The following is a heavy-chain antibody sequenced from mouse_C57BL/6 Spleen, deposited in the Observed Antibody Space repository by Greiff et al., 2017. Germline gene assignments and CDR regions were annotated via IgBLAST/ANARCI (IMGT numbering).Heavy chain of an antibody. CDR1: GYTFTSYW. CDR2: IDPSDSYT. D-gene: IGHD1-1*01. CDR3: ARGDYYGSSPYYFDY. J-gene: IGHJ2*01. V-gene: IGHV1-69*01. Sequence: QVQLKQPGAELVMPGASVKLSCKASGYTFTSYWMHWVKQRPGQGLEWIGEIDPSDSYTNYNQKFKGKSTLTVDKSSSTAYMQLSSLTSEDSAVYYGARGDYYGSSPYYFDYWGQGTTLTVSS.